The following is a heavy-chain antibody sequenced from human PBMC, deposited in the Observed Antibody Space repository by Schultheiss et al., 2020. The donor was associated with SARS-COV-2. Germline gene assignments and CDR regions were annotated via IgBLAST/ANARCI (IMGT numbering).Heavy chain of an antibody. D-gene: IGHD3-3*01. J-gene: IGHJ4*02. CDR2: IRSKANSYAT. V-gene: IGHV3-73*01. Sequence: GGSLRLSCAASGFTFSNAWMSWVRQAPGKGLEWVGRIRSKANSYATAYAASVKGRFTISRDDSKNTAYLQMNSLKTEDTAVYYCARVLDTYYDFWTPTNLLDYWGQGTLVTVSS. CDR3: ARVLDTYYDFWTPTNLLDY. CDR1: GFTFSNAW.